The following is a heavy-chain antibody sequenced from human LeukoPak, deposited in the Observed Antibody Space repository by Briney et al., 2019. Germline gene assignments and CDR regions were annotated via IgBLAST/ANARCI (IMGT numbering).Heavy chain of an antibody. CDR3: ASLSWDIVVVPAAIK. Sequence: SETLSLTCAVYGGSFSGYYWSWIRQPPGKGLEWIGEINHSGSTNYNPSLKSRVIISVDTSKNQFSLKLSSVTAADTAVYYCASLSWDIVVVPAAIKWGQGTLVTVSS. D-gene: IGHD2-2*02. J-gene: IGHJ4*02. CDR1: GGSFSGYY. CDR2: INHSGST. V-gene: IGHV4-34*01.